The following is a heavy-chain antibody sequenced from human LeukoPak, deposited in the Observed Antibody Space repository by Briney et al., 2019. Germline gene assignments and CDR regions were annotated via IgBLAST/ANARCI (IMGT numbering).Heavy chain of an antibody. CDR2: ISGSGGST. CDR1: GFTFSTYA. Sequence: GGSLRLSCATSGFTFSTYAMSWVRQAPGKGLEWVSAISGSGGSTYYADSVKGRFTISRDNSKNTLYLQMNSLRAEDTAVYYCAKDLGISGWSFDYWGQGTLVTVSS. V-gene: IGHV3-23*01. D-gene: IGHD3-10*01. CDR3: AKDLGISGWSFDY. J-gene: IGHJ4*02.